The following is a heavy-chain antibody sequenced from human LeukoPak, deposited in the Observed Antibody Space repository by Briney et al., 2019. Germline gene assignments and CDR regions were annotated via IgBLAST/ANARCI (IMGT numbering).Heavy chain of an antibody. Sequence: GRSLRLSCAASGFTFSSYGMHWVRQAPGKGLEWVAVISYDGSNKYYADSVKGRFTISRDNSKNTLYLQMNSLRAEDTAVYYCAPGRGVRRLDYWGQGTLVTVSS. CDR2: ISYDGSNK. D-gene: IGHD2-15*01. CDR1: GFTFSSYG. J-gene: IGHJ4*02. V-gene: IGHV3-30*03. CDR3: APGRGVRRLDY.